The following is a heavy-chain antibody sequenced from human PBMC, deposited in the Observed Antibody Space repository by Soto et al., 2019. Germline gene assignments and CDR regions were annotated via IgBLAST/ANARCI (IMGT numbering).Heavy chain of an antibody. CDR1: GYTFTSYY. D-gene: IGHD3-16*02. CDR3: ARGTGVMITFGGVIVPWFDP. CDR2: INPSGGST. Sequence: GASVKVSCKASGYTFTSYYMHWVRQAPGQGLEWMGIINPSGGSTSYAQKFQGRVTMTRDTSTSTVYMELSSLRSEDTAVYYCARGTGVMITFGGVIVPWFDPWGQGTLVTVSS. V-gene: IGHV1-46*03. J-gene: IGHJ5*02.